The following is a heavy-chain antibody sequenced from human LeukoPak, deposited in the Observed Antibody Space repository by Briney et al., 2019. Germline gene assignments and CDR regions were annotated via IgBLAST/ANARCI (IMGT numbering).Heavy chain of an antibody. CDR3: TRERFGD. D-gene: IGHD3-16*01. CDR2: INPDGSST. V-gene: IGHV3-74*01. Sequence: GGSLRLSCAASGFSFGFSFRTYWMHWVRQAPGKGLVWVSRINPDGSSTSYADSVKGRLTISRDNAKNTLYLQMNSLRVEDTGVYYCTRERFGDWGQGTLVIVSS. J-gene: IGHJ4*02. CDR1: GFSFGFSFRTYW.